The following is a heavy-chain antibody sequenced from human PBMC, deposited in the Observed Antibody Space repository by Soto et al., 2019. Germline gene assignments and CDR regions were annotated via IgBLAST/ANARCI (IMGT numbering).Heavy chain of an antibody. CDR2: ISASGGST. CDR3: ARLDKGIAADRKPHPYDY. J-gene: IGHJ4*02. D-gene: IGHD6-13*01. CDR1: GFTFSSFA. Sequence: GGSLRLSCAASGFTFSSFALSWVRQVPRKGLEWVSSISASGGSTYYADAVKGRFTISRDNSQNTLFLQMNSLRADDTAVYYYARLDKGIAADRKPHPYDYWCQGTLVTVSS. V-gene: IGHV3-23*01.